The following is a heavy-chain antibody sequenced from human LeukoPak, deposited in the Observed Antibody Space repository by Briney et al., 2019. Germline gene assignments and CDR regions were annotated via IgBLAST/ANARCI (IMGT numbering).Heavy chain of an antibody. CDR3: ARGNSSSWFGYYYYYGMDV. J-gene: IGHJ6*02. CDR2: IKQDGSGK. Sequence: GGSLRLSCAASGFTFSSYWMSWVRQAPGKGLEWVANIKQDGSGKYYVDSVKGRFTISRDNAKNSLYLQMNSLRAEDTAVYYCARGNSSSWFGYYYYYGMDVWGQGTTVTVSS. CDR1: GFTFSSYW. V-gene: IGHV3-7*04. D-gene: IGHD6-13*01.